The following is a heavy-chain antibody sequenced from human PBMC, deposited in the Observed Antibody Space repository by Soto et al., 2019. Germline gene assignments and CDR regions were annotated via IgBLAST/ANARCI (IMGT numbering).Heavy chain of an antibody. V-gene: IGHV3-74*01. CDR3: VRGSNDWIGVDY. Sequence: EVQLVESGGGLVQPGGALRLSCEGSGFIFSSYWMHWDRQAPGKGLVWVSRINTDGSSRTYADSVEGRFTVSRDNAKNTLYLQIVSLRDEDTAVYFCVRGSNDWIGVDYWGQGTLATVSS. J-gene: IGHJ4*02. CDR1: GFIFSSYW. CDR2: INTDGSSR. D-gene: IGHD6-19*01.